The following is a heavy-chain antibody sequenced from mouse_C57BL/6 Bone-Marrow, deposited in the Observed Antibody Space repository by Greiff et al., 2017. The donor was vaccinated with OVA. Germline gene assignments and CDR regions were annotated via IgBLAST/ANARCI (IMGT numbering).Heavy chain of an antibody. J-gene: IGHJ1*03. CDR3: ARSEEYDGYWYFDV. V-gene: IGHV1-36*01. D-gene: IGHD2-14*01. Sequence: LVKPGPSVKISCKASVFTFTDYYMHWVKQSHGKSLEWIGLVYPYNGGTSYNQKFKGKATLTVDTSSSTAYMELNSLTSEDSAVYYCARSEEYDGYWYFDVWGTGTTVTVSS. CDR1: VFTFTDYY. CDR2: VYPYNGGT.